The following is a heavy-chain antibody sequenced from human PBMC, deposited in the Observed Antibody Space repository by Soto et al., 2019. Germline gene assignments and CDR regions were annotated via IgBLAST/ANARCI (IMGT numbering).Heavy chain of an antibody. J-gene: IGHJ4*02. Sequence: QLQLQESGPGLVKPSETLSLTCTVSGGSISSSSYYWGWIRQPPGKGLEWIGSIYYSGSTYYNPSLKSRVTVSVDTSKNQFSLKLSSVTAADTAVYYGARPLDGEVGAFDYWGQGTLVTVSS. CDR3: ARPLDGEVGAFDY. V-gene: IGHV4-39*01. CDR1: GGSISSSSYY. D-gene: IGHD1-26*01. CDR2: IYYSGST.